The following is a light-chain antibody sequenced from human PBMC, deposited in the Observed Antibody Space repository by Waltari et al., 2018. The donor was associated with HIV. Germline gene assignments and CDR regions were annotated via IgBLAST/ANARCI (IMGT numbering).Light chain of an antibody. CDR1: SSDIGDYNY. J-gene: IGLJ3*02. V-gene: IGLV2-11*01. Sequence: QSALTQPRSVSGSPGQSVTISCTGTSSDIGDYNYVSWYQHHPGKAPKLMIYDVTKGPSGVPDRVSGSKSGNTASLTISGLQAEDEAAYYCCSFAGSYTLVCGGGTKLTVL. CDR3: CSFAGSYTLV. CDR2: DVT.